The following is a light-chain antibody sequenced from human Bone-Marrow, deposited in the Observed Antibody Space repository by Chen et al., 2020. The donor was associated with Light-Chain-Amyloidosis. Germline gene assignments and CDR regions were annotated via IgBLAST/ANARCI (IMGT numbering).Light chain of an antibody. J-gene: IGLJ1*01. CDR1: SSDVGGYNY. CDR2: EVT. Sequence: QSALTQPPSASGSPGQSVTISCTGTSSDVGGYNYVSWYQQHPGKAPKFMIYEVTKRPSGVPDRFSGSKSGNTASLTVSGLQDEDEADYYCSSYAGGTNLVFGTGTKVTVL. V-gene: IGLV2-8*01. CDR3: SSYAGGTNLV.